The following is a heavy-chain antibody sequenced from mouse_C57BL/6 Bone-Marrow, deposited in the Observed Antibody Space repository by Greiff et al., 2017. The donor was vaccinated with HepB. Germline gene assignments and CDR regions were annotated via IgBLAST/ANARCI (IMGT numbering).Heavy chain of an antibody. V-gene: IGHV1S130*01. D-gene: IGHD4-1*01. J-gene: IGHJ4*01. Sequence: QVHVKQSGSVLVRPGGSVKLSCKASGYTFTNSWMHWAKQRPGQGLEWLGRIHPNSGDTDYNDKFKGKATLTIDTSSNTTYVDLSSLTSEDSAVYYCTREGLGGRTMDYSGQGTSVTVSS. CDR2: IHPNSGDT. CDR3: TREGLGGRTMDY. CDR1: GYTFTNSW.